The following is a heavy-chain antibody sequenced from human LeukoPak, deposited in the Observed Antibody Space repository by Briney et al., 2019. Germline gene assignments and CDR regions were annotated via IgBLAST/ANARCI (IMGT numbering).Heavy chain of an antibody. D-gene: IGHD3-22*01. CDR2: INSDGSST. CDR1: GFTFSSYW. Sequence: GGSLRLSCAASGFTFSSYWMHWVRQAPGKGLVWVSRINSDGSSTSYADSVKGRFTISRDNAKNTQYLQMNSLRAEDTAVYYCAREYYDSSGYNWGQGTLVTVSS. J-gene: IGHJ4*02. V-gene: IGHV3-74*01. CDR3: AREYYDSSGYN.